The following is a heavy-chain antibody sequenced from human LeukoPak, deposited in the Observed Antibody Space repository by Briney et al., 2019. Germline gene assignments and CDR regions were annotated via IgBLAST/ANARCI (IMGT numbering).Heavy chain of an antibody. CDR2: ISSSSSYI. CDR1: GFTFSSYS. V-gene: IGHV3-21*01. CDR3: ARGGPVVVPATDY. Sequence: GGSLRLSCAASGFTFSSYSMNWVRQAPGKGLGWVSSISSSSSYIYYADSVKGRFTISRDNAKNSLYLQMNSLRAEDTALYYCARGGPVVVPATDYWGQGTLVTVSS. J-gene: IGHJ4*02. D-gene: IGHD2-2*01.